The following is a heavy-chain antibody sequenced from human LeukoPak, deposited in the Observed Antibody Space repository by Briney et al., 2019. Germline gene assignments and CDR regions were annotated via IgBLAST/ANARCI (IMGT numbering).Heavy chain of an antibody. J-gene: IGHJ4*02. V-gene: IGHV4-59*01. CDR1: GGSISSYY. Sequence: SETLSLTCTVSGGSISSYYWSWIRQPPGKGLEWIGYIYYSGSTNYNPSLKSRVTISVDTSKNQFSPKLSSVTAADTAVYYCARGSEYYYDSSNFDYWGQGTLVTVSS. D-gene: IGHD3-22*01. CDR2: IYYSGST. CDR3: ARGSEYYYDSSNFDY.